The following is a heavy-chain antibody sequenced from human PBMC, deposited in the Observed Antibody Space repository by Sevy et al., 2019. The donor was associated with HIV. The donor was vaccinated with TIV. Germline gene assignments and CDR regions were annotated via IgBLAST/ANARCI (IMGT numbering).Heavy chain of an antibody. Sequence: GGSLRLSCSASGFSFFNAWMSWVRQAPGKGLEWIGHSRSETDGGTTEYTASVKGRFSISRDDSKDTLYLQMNSLKTQDTAVYYCATERWGFFDSITRYLLPYFDSWGQGTLVTVSS. CDR2: SRSETDGGTT. D-gene: IGHD3-10*01. CDR3: ATERWGFFDSITRYLLPYFDS. V-gene: IGHV3-15*01. CDR1: GFSFFNAW. J-gene: IGHJ4*02.